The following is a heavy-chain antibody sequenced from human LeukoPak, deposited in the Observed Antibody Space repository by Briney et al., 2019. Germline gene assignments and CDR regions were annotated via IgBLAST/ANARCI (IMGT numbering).Heavy chain of an antibody. Sequence: SETLSLTCTVSGGSISSSSYYWGWIRQPPGKGLEWIGSIYYTGNTYYNASLKSRVTISIDTSKNQFSLKLSSVTAADTAVYYCARHTMNRGALNCFDPWGQGALVTVSS. CDR2: IYYTGNT. CDR1: GGSISSSSYY. CDR3: ARHTMNRGALNCFDP. V-gene: IGHV4-39*01. J-gene: IGHJ5*02. D-gene: IGHD3-10*01.